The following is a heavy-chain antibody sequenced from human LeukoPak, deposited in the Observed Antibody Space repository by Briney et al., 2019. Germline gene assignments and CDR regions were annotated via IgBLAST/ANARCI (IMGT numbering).Heavy chain of an antibody. V-gene: IGHV1-8*02. CDR1: GYTFTSYG. J-gene: IGHJ3*02. CDR2: MNPNSGNT. CDR3: ARGLPTAGFDI. Sequence: ASVKVSCKASGYTFTSYGISWVRQAPGQGLEWMGWMNPNSGNTGYAQKFQGRVTMTRNTSISTAYMELSSLRSEDTAVYYCARGLPTAGFDIWGQGTMVTVSS. D-gene: IGHD2-15*01.